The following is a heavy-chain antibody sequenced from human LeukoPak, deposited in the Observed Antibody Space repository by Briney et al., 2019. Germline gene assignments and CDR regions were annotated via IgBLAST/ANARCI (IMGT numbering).Heavy chain of an antibody. J-gene: IGHJ4*02. D-gene: IGHD1-26*01. CDR2: IKQDGSEK. CDR1: GFTFSSYW. CDR3: ARVWPKWELFLFDY. Sequence: GGSLRLSCAASGFTFSSYWMSWVRQAPGKGLEWVANIKQDGSEKYYVDSVKGRFTISRDNAKNSLYLQMNSLRAEDTAVYYCARVWPKWELFLFDYWGQGTLVTVSS. V-gene: IGHV3-7*03.